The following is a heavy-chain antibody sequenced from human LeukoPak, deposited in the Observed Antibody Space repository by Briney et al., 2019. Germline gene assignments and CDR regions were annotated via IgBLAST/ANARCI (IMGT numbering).Heavy chain of an antibody. CDR3: AREGVYCSSTSCYGFGWFDP. Sequence: ASVKVSCKASGYTFTSYDISWVRQATGQGLEWMGWVNPNSGNTGYAQKFQGRVTMTRNTSISTAYMELSSLRSEDTAVYYCAREGVYCSSTSCYGFGWFDPWGQGTLVTVSS. CDR1: GYTFTSYD. V-gene: IGHV1-8*01. D-gene: IGHD2-2*01. CDR2: VNPNSGNT. J-gene: IGHJ5*02.